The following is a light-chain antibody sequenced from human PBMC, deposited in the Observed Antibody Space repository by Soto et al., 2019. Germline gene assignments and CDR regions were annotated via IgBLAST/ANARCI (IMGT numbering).Light chain of an antibody. J-gene: IGLJ3*02. V-gene: IGLV2-14*01. CDR3: SSYTSNRTLV. CDR1: SSDVGAYNY. CDR2: EVS. Sequence: QSALTQPASVSGSPGQSITISCTGTSSDVGAYNYVSWYQHHPDKAPKLMIFEVSDRPSGVSTRFSGSNSGNTASLTISGLQAEDEADYFCSSYTSNRTLVFSGSTKDTV.